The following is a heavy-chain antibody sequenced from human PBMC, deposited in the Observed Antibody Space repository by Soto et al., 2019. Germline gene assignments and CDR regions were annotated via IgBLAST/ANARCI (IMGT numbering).Heavy chain of an antibody. V-gene: IGHV1-18*01. D-gene: IGHD6-19*01. CDR3: ARDLAVGLVDY. CDR1: GYTFTSYG. Sequence: QVQLVQSGAEVKKPGASVKVSCKASGYTFTSYGISWVRQAPGQGLEWMGWISAYNGNTKYTQKLQGRVTMTTDTSTSTGYMELRSLRSDDAAVYYCARDLAVGLVDYWGQGTLVTVSS. CDR2: ISAYNGNT. J-gene: IGHJ4*02.